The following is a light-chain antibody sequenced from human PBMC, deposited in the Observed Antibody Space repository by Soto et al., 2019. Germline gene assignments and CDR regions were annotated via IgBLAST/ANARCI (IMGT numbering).Light chain of an antibody. Sequence: QSALTQPASASGSRGQSVTISCSGTSSDVGGYDYVSSYQQHPGKAPKLIIYWVSKRPSGVPDRYSGSRCGSTASLTVSGLQAEDEADYYCSSYPGSTKSVFGTGTKLSVL. CDR3: SSYPGSTKSV. V-gene: IGLV2-8*01. CDR1: SSDVGGYDY. J-gene: IGLJ1*01. CDR2: WVS.